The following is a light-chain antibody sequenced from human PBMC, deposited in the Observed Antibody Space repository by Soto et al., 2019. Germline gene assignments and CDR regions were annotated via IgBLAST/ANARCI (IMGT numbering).Light chain of an antibody. CDR1: SSDVGAYNY. CDR3: TSYAGSNIWV. Sequence: QSALTQPSSASGSPGQSVTISCTGTSSDVGAYNYVSWYQQYPGKAPKLMIYEVSKRPSGVPDRFSGSKSGKTASLTVSGLQPEDEADYYCTSYAGSNIWVFGGGTKLTV. V-gene: IGLV2-8*01. J-gene: IGLJ3*02. CDR2: EVS.